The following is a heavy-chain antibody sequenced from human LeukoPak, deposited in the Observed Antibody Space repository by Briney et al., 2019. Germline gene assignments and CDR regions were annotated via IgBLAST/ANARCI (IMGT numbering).Heavy chain of an antibody. CDR1: GYSISSCYY. CDR3: ARKMAFSGFDY. J-gene: IGHJ4*02. V-gene: IGHV4-38-2*01. Sequence: SETLSLTCAVSGYSISSCYYWGWIRQPPGKGLEWIGSIYHSGSTYYNPSLKSRVTISVDTSKNQFSLKLSSVTAADTAVYYCARKMAFSGFDYWGQGTLVTVSS. CDR2: IYHSGST. D-gene: IGHD5-24*01.